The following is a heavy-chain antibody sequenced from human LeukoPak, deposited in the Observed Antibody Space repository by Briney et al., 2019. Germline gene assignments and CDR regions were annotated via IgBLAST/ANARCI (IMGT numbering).Heavy chain of an antibody. CDR1: GYTFTSYD. CDR3: ARDGTVTFDY. V-gene: IGHV1-2*02. CDR2: INPNSGGT. Sequence: GASVKVSCKASGYTFTSYDINWVRQATGQGLEWMGWINPNSGGTNYAQKFQGRVTMTRDTSISTAYMELSRLRSDDTAVYYCARDGTVTFDYWGQGTLVTVSS. J-gene: IGHJ4*02. D-gene: IGHD4-17*01.